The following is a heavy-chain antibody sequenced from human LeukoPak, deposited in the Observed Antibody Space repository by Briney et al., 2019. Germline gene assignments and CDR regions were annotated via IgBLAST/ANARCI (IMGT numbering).Heavy chain of an antibody. CDR3: ATEAAAFDY. D-gene: IGHD2-15*01. V-gene: IGHV1-24*01. Sequence: GASAKVSCKVSGYTLTQLSMLWVRQAPGKGLKWMGGFDPEDGETIYEQKFQDRITMTEDTSTDTAYMELSRLRSEDTAVYYCATEAAAFDYWGQGTLVTVSS. CDR1: GYTLTQLS. CDR2: FDPEDGET. J-gene: IGHJ4*02.